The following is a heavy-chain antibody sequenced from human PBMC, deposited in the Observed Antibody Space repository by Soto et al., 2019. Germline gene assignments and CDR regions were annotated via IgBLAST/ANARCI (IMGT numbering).Heavy chain of an antibody. Sequence: SETLSLTCTVSGGSIFSSYWTWIRQPPGKGPEWIGNVYYSGSTNYNPSLKSRITISVDTSKNPFFLNLSSVTAADTAAYSCASGTPASSWLEHWCQGNL. CDR2: VYYSGST. CDR1: GGSIFSSY. J-gene: IGHJ5*02. V-gene: IGHV4-59*01. CDR3: ASGTPASSWLEH.